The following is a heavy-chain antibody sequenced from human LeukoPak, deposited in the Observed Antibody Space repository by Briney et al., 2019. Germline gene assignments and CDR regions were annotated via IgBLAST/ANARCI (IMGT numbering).Heavy chain of an antibody. CDR1: GFTFSSYA. D-gene: IGHD4-23*01. J-gene: IGHJ4*02. CDR2: ISYDGSNK. Sequence: GGSLRLSCAASGFTFSSYAMHWVRQAPGKGLEWVAVISYDGSNKYYADSVKGRFTISRDNSKNTLYLQMNSLRAEDTAVYYCAKGPLRGTVAAIDYWAREPWSPSPQ. V-gene: IGHV3-30*04. CDR3: AKGPLRGTVAAIDY.